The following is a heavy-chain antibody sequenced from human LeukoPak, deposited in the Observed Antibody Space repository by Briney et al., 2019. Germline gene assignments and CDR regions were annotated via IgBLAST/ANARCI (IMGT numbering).Heavy chain of an antibody. V-gene: IGHV4-59*01. CDR1: GGSISSYY. J-gene: IGHJ5*02. Sequence: ASETLSLTCTVSGGSISSYYWSWIRQPPGKGLEWIGYIYCSGSTNYNPSLKSRVTISVDTSKNQFSLKLSSVTAADTAVYYCARSLGYCSSTSCPNWFDPWGQGTLVTVSS. D-gene: IGHD2-2*01. CDR2: IYCSGST. CDR3: ARSLGYCSSTSCPNWFDP.